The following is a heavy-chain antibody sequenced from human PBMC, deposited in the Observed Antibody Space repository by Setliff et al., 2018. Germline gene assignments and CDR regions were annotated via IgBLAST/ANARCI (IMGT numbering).Heavy chain of an antibody. D-gene: IGHD4-17*01. J-gene: IGHJ6*03. Sequence: GASVKVSCKTSGYSFTNYGINWVRQAPGQGLEWMGWNSVYAREFQGRVTMTIDTPTSTAYMELRSLRSDDTAVYYCARLNDYGDPRPYYYYMDVWGKGTTVTVSS. CDR3: ARLNDYGDPRPYYYYMDV. CDR1: GYSFTNYG. V-gene: IGHV1-18*01. CDR2: NSV.